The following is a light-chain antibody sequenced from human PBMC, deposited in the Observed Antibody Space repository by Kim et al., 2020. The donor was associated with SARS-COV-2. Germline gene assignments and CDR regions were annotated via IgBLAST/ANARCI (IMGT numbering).Light chain of an antibody. CDR2: AAS. J-gene: IGKJ2*01. Sequence: SSSVGDRVTITCRSSRSINKYLNWSQQKVGKAPKLLITAASSLQSGVPSRFSGSGSGTDFTLTISSLQPEDFATYYCQQSSGTPPTFGQGTKLEIK. CDR1: RSINKY. CDR3: QQSSGTPPT. V-gene: IGKV1-39*01.